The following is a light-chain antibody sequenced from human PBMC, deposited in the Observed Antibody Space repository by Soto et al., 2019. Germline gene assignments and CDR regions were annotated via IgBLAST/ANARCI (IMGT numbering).Light chain of an antibody. CDR2: GVS. Sequence: EISLTQSPDTLSLSPGERATLSCRASQSVSRSSLAWYQQKPGQAPRLLIYGVSSRATGIPDRFSGSGSGTDFTLTISRLAPEDFATYYCQQSFVPPRTFGQGTKVEIK. CDR3: QQSFVPPRT. J-gene: IGKJ1*01. V-gene: IGKV3-20*01. CDR1: QSVSRSS.